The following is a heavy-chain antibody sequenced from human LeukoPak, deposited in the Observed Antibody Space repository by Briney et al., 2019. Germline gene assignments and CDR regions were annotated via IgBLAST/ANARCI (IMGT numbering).Heavy chain of an antibody. Sequence: ASVKVSCKASGGTFSSYAISWVRQAPGQGLEWMGRIIPILGIANYAQKFQGRVTITADKSTSTAYMELSSLRSEDTAVYYCARDGVDIVATALGYWGQGTLVAVSS. V-gene: IGHV1-69*04. J-gene: IGHJ4*02. D-gene: IGHD5-12*01. CDR2: IIPILGIA. CDR3: ARDGVDIVATALGY. CDR1: GGTFSSYA.